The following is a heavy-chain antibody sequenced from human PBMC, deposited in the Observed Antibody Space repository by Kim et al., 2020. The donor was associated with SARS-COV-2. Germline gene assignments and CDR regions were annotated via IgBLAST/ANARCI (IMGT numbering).Heavy chain of an antibody. CDR3: ARDSEPYCSSTSCYYYYYMEV. V-gene: IGHV3-66*01. CDR1: GFTVSSNY. J-gene: IGHJ6*03. Sequence: GGSLRLSCAASGFTVSSNYMSWVRQAPGKGLEWVSVIYSGGSTYYADSVKGRFTISRDNSKNTLYLQMNSLRAEDTAVYYCARDSEPYCSSTSCYYYYYMEVWGKGTTVTVSS. D-gene: IGHD2-2*01. CDR2: IYSGGST.